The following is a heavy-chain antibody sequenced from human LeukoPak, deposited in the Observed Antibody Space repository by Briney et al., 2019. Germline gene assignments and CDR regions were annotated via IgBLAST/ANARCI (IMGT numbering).Heavy chain of an antibody. D-gene: IGHD3-22*01. CDR1: GFTFSSYA. J-gene: IGHJ4*02. V-gene: IGHV3-30-3*01. Sequence: GGSLRLSCAASGFTFSSYAMHWVRQAPGKGLEWVAVISYDGSNKYYADSVKGRFTISRDNSKNTLYLQMNSLRAEDTAAYYCARDQDTMIVVGDFDYWGQGTLVTVSS. CDR3: ARDQDTMIVVGDFDY. CDR2: ISYDGSNK.